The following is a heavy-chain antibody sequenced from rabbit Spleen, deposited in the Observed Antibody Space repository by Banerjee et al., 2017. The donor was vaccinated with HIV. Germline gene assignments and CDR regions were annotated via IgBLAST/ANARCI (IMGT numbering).Heavy chain of an antibody. CDR3: ARDCTGGSYFAL. D-gene: IGHD8-1*01. J-gene: IGHJ4*01. Sequence: QLKESGGGLVQPGGSLKLSCKASGFTLSSYYMNWVRQAPGKGLEWIGYIDPVFGITYYAIWVNGRFSISRENAQNTVFLQMTSLTAADTATYFCARDCTGGSYFALWGPGTLVTVS. V-gene: IGHV1S7*01. CDR1: GFTLSSYY. CDR2: IDPVFGIT.